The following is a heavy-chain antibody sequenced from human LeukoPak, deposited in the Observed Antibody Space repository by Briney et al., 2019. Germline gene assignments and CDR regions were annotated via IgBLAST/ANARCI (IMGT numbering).Heavy chain of an antibody. Sequence: ASVKVSCKASGYTFISYYIHWVRQAPGQGLEWMGIINPDGGSTTYAQKFQGRVTMTRDTSTSTVYMELSSLRSEDTAIYYCARGGDNSYFDYWGQGTLVTVSS. D-gene: IGHD4-23*01. CDR3: ARGGDNSYFDY. V-gene: IGHV1-46*01. CDR1: GYTFISYY. CDR2: INPDGGST. J-gene: IGHJ4*02.